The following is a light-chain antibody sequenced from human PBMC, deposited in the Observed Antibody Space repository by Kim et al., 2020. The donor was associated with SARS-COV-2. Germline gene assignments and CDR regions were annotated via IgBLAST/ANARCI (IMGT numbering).Light chain of an antibody. V-gene: IGKV3D-15*01. CDR3: QQYNNWPFT. CDR2: GAS. CDR1: QSVSIN. J-gene: IGKJ3*01. Sequence: VAPEARAPLSCMASQSVSINLAWYQQKPVQAPRLLIYGASTRATGIPARFSGSGSGTEFTLTLSSLQSEDFAVYYCQQYNNWPFTFGPGTKVDIK.